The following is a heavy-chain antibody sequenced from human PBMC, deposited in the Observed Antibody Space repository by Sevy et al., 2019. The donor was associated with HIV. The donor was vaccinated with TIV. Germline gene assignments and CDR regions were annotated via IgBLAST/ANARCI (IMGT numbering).Heavy chain of an antibody. J-gene: IGHJ2*01. V-gene: IGHV1-18*01. CDR3: TRDPNIAVAGIWYFDL. Sequence: ASVKVSCKASGYTFTSYGISWVRQAPGQGLEWMGWISAYNGNTNYTPKLQGRVTMTTDTSTSTAYMELRSLRSDDTAVYYCTRDPNIAVAGIWYFDLWGRGTLVTVSS. D-gene: IGHD6-13*01. CDR1: GYTFTSYG. CDR2: ISAYNGNT.